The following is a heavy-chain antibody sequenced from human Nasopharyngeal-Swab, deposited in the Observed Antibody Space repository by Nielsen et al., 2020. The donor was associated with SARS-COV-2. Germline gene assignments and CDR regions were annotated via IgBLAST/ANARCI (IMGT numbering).Heavy chain of an antibody. J-gene: IGHJ6*02. D-gene: IGHD3-3*01. V-gene: IGHV3-21*01. Sequence: GGSLRLSCAASGFTFNNYNFNWVRQAPGKGLEWVSSISSCSSYIYYADSVKGRFTISRDNAKNSLYLQMNSLRAEDTAVYYCARDGLDYDFWSAYFMDVWGQGTTVTVS. CDR2: ISSCSSYI. CDR3: ARDGLDYDFWSAYFMDV. CDR1: GFTFNNYN.